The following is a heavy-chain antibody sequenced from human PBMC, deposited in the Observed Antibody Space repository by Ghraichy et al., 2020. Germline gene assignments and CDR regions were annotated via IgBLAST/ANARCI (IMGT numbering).Heavy chain of an antibody. D-gene: IGHD6-19*01. CDR1: GGSISTYY. J-gene: IGHJ5*02. Sequence: SETRSLTCTVSGGSISTYYWSWLRQPPGKGLEWIGYIHYSGTTDYNPSLKSRVTISLDMSENQFSLKVNSVTAADTALYYCAREQWLNPYSLFDPWGQGTLVIVSS. CDR2: IHYSGTT. V-gene: IGHV4-59*01. CDR3: AREQWLNPYSLFDP.